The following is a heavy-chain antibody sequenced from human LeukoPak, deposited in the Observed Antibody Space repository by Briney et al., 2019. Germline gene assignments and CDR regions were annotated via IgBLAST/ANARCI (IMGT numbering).Heavy chain of an antibody. CDR3: AGGHSSGYYSNACDI. CDR1: GFTFSSYA. J-gene: IGHJ3*02. V-gene: IGHV3-30*14. Sequence: GGSLRLSCAASGFTFSSYAMHWVRQAPGKGLEWVAVISYDGSNKYYADSVKGRFTISRDNSKNTLFLQMNSLRAEDTAVYYCAGGHSSGYYSNACDIWGQGTMVTVSS. CDR2: ISYDGSNK. D-gene: IGHD3-22*01.